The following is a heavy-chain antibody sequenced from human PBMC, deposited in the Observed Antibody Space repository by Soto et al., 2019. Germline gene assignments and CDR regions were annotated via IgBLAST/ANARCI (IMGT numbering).Heavy chain of an antibody. D-gene: IGHD6-19*01. Sequence: SVKVSCKASGYTFTSYGISWVRQAPGQGLEWMGWISAYNGNTNYAQKLQGRVTMTTDTSTSTAYMELRSLRSDDPAVYYCARDYPPPNSAVAGTTLYYYYGMDVWGQGTTVTVSS. V-gene: IGHV1-18*01. CDR2: ISAYNGNT. CDR1: GYTFTSYG. J-gene: IGHJ6*02. CDR3: ARDYPPPNSAVAGTTLYYYYGMDV.